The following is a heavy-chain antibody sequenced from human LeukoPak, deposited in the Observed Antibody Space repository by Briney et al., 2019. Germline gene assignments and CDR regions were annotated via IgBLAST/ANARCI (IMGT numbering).Heavy chain of an antibody. J-gene: IGHJ4*02. CDR1: GFNFFNYV. D-gene: IGHD6-13*01. CDR2: IWNDGSYK. V-gene: IGHV3-33*06. Sequence: PGGSLRLSCAASGFNFFNYVMHWVRQAPGKGLDWVAVIWNDGSYKYYADPVKGRFTISRDNPKNTLYLQMNSLRAEDTAIYYCAKVVQYTASTGTGLDYWGQGTLVTVSS. CDR3: AKVVQYTASTGTGLDY.